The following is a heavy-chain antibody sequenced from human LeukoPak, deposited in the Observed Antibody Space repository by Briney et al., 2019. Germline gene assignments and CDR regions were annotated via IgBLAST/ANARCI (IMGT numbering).Heavy chain of an antibody. CDR3: ARGDRYSGWYFDY. D-gene: IGHD3-9*01. CDR2: INYGGTT. V-gene: IGHV4-34*01. CDR1: GASFSDYY. Sequence: SETLSLTCAVYGASFSDYYWTWVRQPPGKGLEWIGEINYGGTTNYNPSLKSRVTMSVDTSKNQFSLKLSSVTAADTAVYYCARGDRYSGWYFDYWGQGTLVTVSS. J-gene: IGHJ4*02.